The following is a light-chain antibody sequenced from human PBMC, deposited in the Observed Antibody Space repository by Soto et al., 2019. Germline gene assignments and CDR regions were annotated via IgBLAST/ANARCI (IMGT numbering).Light chain of an antibody. V-gene: IGKV3-20*01. J-gene: IGKJ1*01. Sequence: EIVLTQSPGTLSLSPGERATLSCSASQSVSGSYLAWYQQKPGQAPRLLIYGASSRATGIPDRFSGSGSGTDFTLTISRLEPEDFAVYYCQQYGSSGTFGQGTKVDIK. CDR2: GAS. CDR1: QSVSGSY. CDR3: QQYGSSGT.